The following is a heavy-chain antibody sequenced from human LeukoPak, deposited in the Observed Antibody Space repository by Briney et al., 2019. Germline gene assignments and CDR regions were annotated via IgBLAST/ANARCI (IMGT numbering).Heavy chain of an antibody. CDR1: GYSISSGYY. Sequence: SETLSLXCAVSGYSISSGYYWGWIRQPPGKGLEWIGSIYHSGSTYYNPSLKSRVTISVDTSKNQFSPKLSSVTAADTAVYYCARDIVVVPAAMRGWFDPWGQGTLVTVSS. D-gene: IGHD2-2*01. CDR2: IYHSGST. V-gene: IGHV4-38-2*02. J-gene: IGHJ5*02. CDR3: ARDIVVVPAAMRGWFDP.